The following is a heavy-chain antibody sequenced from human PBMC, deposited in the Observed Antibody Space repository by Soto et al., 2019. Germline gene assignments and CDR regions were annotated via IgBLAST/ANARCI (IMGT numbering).Heavy chain of an antibody. Sequence: VASVKVSCKASGGTFSSYAISWVRQAPGQGLEWMGGIIPNFGKTNYAQKLQGRVTMTTGTSTSTAYMELRSLRSDDTAVYYCARVFVKSDILTGYYQTKYYFDYWGQGTLVTVSS. V-gene: IGHV1-18*01. D-gene: IGHD3-9*01. CDR3: ARVFVKSDILTGYYQTKYYFDY. CDR2: IIPNFGKT. J-gene: IGHJ4*02. CDR1: GGTFSSYA.